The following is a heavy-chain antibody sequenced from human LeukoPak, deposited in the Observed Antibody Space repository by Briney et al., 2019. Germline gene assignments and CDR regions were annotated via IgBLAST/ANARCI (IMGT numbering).Heavy chain of an antibody. CDR2: IYSGGST. V-gene: IGHV3-66*01. CDR1: GFTVSSNY. D-gene: IGHD3-22*01. CDR3: ARDTYDSSGYYRGAFDI. Sequence: GGSLRLSCAASGFTVSSNYMSWVRQAPGKGLEWVSVIYSGGSTYYADSVKGRFTISRDNSKNTLYLQMNSLRAEDTAVYYCARDTYDSSGYYRGAFDIWGQGTMVTVSS. J-gene: IGHJ3*02.